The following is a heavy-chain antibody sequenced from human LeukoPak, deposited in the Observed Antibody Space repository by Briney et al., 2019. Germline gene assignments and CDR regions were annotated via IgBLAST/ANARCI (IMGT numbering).Heavy chain of an antibody. J-gene: IGHJ6*03. CDR2: INPNSGAT. D-gene: IGHD6-13*01. CDR3: ARDKVAAAGLQADDYYYYYMDV. V-gene: IGHV1-2*02. CDR1: GYTFTGYY. Sequence: GASVKVSCKASGYTFTGYYMHWVRQAPGQGLEWMGWINPNSGATKYAQKFQGRVTVTRDTSIRTAYMGLSSLRSDDTAIYYCARDKVAAAGLQADDYYYYYMDVWGKGTTVTVSS.